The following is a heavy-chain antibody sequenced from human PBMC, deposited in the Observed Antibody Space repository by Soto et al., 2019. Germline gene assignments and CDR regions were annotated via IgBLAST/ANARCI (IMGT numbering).Heavy chain of an antibody. CDR3: ASGHFDSSGYYYRD. CDR2: IYYSGST. D-gene: IGHD3-22*01. Sequence: TSETLSLTCTVPGGSISSGGYYWSWIRQHPGKGLEWIGYIYYSGSTYYNPSLKSRVTISVDTSKNQFSLKLSSVTAADTAVYYCASGHFDSSGYYYRDWGQGTLVTVSS. V-gene: IGHV4-31*03. J-gene: IGHJ4*02. CDR1: GGSISSGGYY.